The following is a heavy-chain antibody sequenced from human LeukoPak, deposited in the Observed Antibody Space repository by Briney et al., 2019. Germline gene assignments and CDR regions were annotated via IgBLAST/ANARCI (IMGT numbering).Heavy chain of an antibody. J-gene: IGHJ5*02. V-gene: IGHV4-34*01. D-gene: IGHD3-16*01. CDR3: ARHYGP. Sequence: PSETLFLTRAVYGGSFSGYYWSWIRQPPGKGLEWIGEINHSGSTNYNPSLKSRVTMSVDTSKNQFSLKLNSVTAADTAVYYCARHYGPWGQGTLVTVSS. CDR1: GGSFSGYY. CDR2: INHSGST.